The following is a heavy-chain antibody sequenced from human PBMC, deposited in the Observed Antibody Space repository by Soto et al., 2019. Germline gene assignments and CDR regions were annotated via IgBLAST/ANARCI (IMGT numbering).Heavy chain of an antibody. CDR3: ARRYGYYFDY. J-gene: IGHJ4*02. D-gene: IGHD4-17*01. CDR2: IYYSGST. CDR1: GGSISSYY. V-gene: IGHV4-59*08. Sequence: SETLSRTCTVSGGSISSYYWSWIRQPPGKGLEWIGYIYYSGSTNYNPSLKSRVTISVDTSKNQLSLKLSSVTAADTAVYYCARRYGYYFDYWGQGTLVTVS.